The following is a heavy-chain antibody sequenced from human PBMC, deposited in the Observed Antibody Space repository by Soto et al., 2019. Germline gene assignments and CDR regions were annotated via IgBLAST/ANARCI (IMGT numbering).Heavy chain of an antibody. J-gene: IGHJ4*02. CDR1: GFSSSRYS. Sequence: GGSLRLSCAASGFSSSRYSIHWVRQAPGKGLEWVAVISKDGSHKYYLDSVKGRFTISRDNSKNILYLQMNSLRDEDTAVSYCARSRSGAVADSFDFWGQGTLVTVSS. CDR2: ISKDGSHK. CDR3: ARSRSGAVADSFDF. V-gene: IGHV3-30*04. D-gene: IGHD3-10*01.